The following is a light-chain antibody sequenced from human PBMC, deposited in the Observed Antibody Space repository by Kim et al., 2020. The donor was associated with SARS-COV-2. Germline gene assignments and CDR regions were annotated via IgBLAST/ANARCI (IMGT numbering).Light chain of an antibody. CDR3: QQHHSFPLT. CDR2: NAF. J-gene: IGKJ4*01. CDR1: QGINSN. Sequence: ASVGDTVTITCLASQGINSNLAWYQQRPGKAPNLLIYNAFTLHSGVPSRFSGSGSGTDFTLTITSLQPEDFATYHCQQHHSFPLTFGGGTKVDIK. V-gene: IGKV1-9*01.